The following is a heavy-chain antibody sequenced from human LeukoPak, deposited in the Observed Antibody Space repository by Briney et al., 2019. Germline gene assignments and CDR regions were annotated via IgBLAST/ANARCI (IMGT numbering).Heavy chain of an antibody. CDR2: IKHDGSED. D-gene: IGHD1-26*01. J-gene: IGHJ4*02. V-gene: IGHV3-7*01. CDR1: GFTFSSYS. CDR3: AREGVVGATANHYDY. Sequence: GGSLRLSCAASGFTFSSYSMLWVRQAPGKGLEWVANIKHDGSEDYYLDSVKGRFTISRDNAKNSLYLQMNSLRAEDTGVYYCAREGVVGATANHYDYWGQGSLVTVSS.